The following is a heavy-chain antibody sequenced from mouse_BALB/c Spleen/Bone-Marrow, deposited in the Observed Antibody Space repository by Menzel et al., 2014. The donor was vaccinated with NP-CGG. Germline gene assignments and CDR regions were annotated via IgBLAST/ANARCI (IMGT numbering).Heavy chain of an antibody. J-gene: IGHJ4*01. CDR1: GYTFSSYW. CDR3: ARDYRYDGAMDY. Sequence: VMLVESGAELMKPGASVKISCKATGYTFSSYWIEWVKRRPGHGLEWIGEILPGSGTTNYNENFKGKATFTADTSSNTAYMQLSSLTSEDSAVYYCARDYRYDGAMDYWGQGTSVTVSS. CDR2: ILPGSGTT. D-gene: IGHD2-14*01. V-gene: IGHV1-9*01.